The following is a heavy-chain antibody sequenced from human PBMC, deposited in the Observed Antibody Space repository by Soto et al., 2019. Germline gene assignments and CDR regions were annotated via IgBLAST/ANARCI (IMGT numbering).Heavy chain of an antibody. CDR3: TRALSGSYDH. Sequence: PSQTLSLTCAISGGSVSSKSAAWNWIRQSPSRGLEWLGRTYYRSKWSTDYAISVKSRITINPDTSNNHFSLQLKSVTPEDTAVYYCTRALSGSYDHWGQGTLVTVSS. CDR2: TYYRSKWST. V-gene: IGHV6-1*01. D-gene: IGHD1-26*01. J-gene: IGHJ5*02. CDR1: GGSVSSKSAA.